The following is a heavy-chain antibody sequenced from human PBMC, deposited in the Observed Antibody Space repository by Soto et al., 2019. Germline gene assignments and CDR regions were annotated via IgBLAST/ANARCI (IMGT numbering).Heavy chain of an antibody. CDR2: INHSGST. V-gene: IGHV4-34*01. CDR3: ARGGGSSSSGHYYYYYMDV. Sequence: SETLSLTCAVYGGSFSGYYWSWIRQPPGKGLEWIGEINHSGSTNYNPSLKSRVTISVDTSKNQFSLKLSSVTAADTAVYYCARGGGSSSSGHYYYYYMDVWGKGTTVTVSS. D-gene: IGHD6-6*01. J-gene: IGHJ6*03. CDR1: GGSFSGYY.